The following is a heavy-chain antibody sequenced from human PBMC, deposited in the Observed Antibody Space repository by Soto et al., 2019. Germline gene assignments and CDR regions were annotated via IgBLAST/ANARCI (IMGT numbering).Heavy chain of an antibody. D-gene: IGHD1-26*01. CDR2: MDRKAYNYAT. J-gene: IGHJ5*02. CDR3: SKDSGGPNIPAA. Sequence: EVRLLESGGGLMQPGGSLKLSCATSGFSFSDIAMHWVRQASGKGLEWVGGMDRKAYNYATTYGATVKGRFTISRDDSRSMVYLKMNSLKTEDTAIYYCSKDSGGPNIPAALGQGTLVTVSS. CDR1: GFSFSDIA. V-gene: IGHV3-73*02.